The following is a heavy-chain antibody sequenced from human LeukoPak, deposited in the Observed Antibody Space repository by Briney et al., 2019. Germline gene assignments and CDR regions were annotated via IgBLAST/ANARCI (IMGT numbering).Heavy chain of an antibody. CDR2: INPNSGGT. Sequence: ASVKVSWKDSGYTFTGYYMHWVRKAPGQGLEWMGWINPNSGGTNYAQKFQGRVTMTRDTSISTAYMELSRLRSDDTAVYYCAREGGGYSSGSIDYWGQGTLVTVSS. J-gene: IGHJ4*02. CDR3: AREGGGYSSGSIDY. V-gene: IGHV1-2*02. D-gene: IGHD6-19*01. CDR1: GYTFTGYY.